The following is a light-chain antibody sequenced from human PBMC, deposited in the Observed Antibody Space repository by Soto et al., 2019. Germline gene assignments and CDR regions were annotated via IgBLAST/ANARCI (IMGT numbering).Light chain of an antibody. CDR3: QQSHSTPS. Sequence: DIQMTQSPSSLSASVGDRVTITCRASQSISSYLNWYQQKPGKAPKLLIYAASSLQSGVPSRFSGSGSGTDFPLTISSLQPEDFATYYCQQSHSTPSFGQGTKVEIK. V-gene: IGKV1-39*01. J-gene: IGKJ1*01. CDR2: AAS. CDR1: QSISSY.